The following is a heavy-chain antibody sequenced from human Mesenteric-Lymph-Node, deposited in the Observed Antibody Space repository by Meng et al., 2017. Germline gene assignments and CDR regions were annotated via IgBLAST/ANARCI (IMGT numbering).Heavy chain of an antibody. D-gene: IGHD3-22*01. CDR3: RTYYYDSSGYYDYYYFDY. V-gene: IGHV4-38-2*01. CDR2: IYHSGST. Sequence: SETLSLTCAVSGYSISSGYYWGWIRQPPGKGLEWIGSIYHSGSTYYNPSLKSRVTISVDTSKNQFSLKLSSVTAADTAVYYCRTYYYDSSGYYDYYYFDYWGQGTLVTVSS. J-gene: IGHJ4*02. CDR1: GYSISSGYY.